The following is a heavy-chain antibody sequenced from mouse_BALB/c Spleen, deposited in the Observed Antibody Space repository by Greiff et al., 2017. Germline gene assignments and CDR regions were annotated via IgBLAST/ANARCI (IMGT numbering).Heavy chain of an antibody. Sequence: EVHLVESGGGLVKPGGSLKLSCAASGFTFSDYYMYWVRQTPEKRLEWVATISDGGSYTYYPDSVKGRFTISRDNAKNNLYLQMSSLKSEDTAMYYCARGRTSYWYFDVWGAGTTVTVSS. V-gene: IGHV5-4*02. J-gene: IGHJ1*01. CDR2: ISDGGSYT. CDR3: ARGRTSYWYFDV. CDR1: GFTFSDYY.